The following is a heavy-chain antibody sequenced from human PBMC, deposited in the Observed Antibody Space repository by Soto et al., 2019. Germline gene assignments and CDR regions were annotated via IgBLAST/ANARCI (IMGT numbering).Heavy chain of an antibody. CDR2: IYYSGST. CDR1: GGSVSSGSYY. CDR3: SCTYYDYIWGSYRYPHFDY. J-gene: IGHJ4*02. Sequence: SETLSLTCTVSGGSVSSGSYYWSWIRQPPGKGLERIGSIYYSGSTNYNPSLKSRVTISVDTSKNQFSLKLSSVTAADTAVYYCSCTYYDYIWGSYRYPHFDYWGQGTLVTVSS. V-gene: IGHV4-61*01. D-gene: IGHD3-16*02.